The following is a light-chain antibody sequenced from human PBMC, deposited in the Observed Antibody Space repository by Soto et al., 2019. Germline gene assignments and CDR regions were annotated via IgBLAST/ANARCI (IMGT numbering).Light chain of an antibody. CDR2: DTS. V-gene: IGKV1D-8*01. Sequence: VIWMTQSPSFLSAIRGDRVTISCRMSQDIGHYLAWYRQKPGKAPELLIYDTSRLQTGAPSRFSGSGSGTYFTRTISSLQSEDFATYYCQQYYTFPLYAFGQGTKLEI. CDR1: QDIGHY. J-gene: IGKJ2*01. CDR3: QQYYTFPLYA.